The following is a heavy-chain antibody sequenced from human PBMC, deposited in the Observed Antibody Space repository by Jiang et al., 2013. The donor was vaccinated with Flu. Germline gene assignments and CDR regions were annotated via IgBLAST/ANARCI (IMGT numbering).Heavy chain of an antibody. V-gene: IGHV1-18*01. CDR1: GYTFTNYG. CDR3: ARAEWEVIQGAFDI. Sequence: GAEVKKPGASVKVSCKASGYTFTNYGISWVRQAPGQGLEWMGWISAYNGNTNYAQKVQGRVTMTTDTSTSTAYMELRSLRSDDTAVYYCARAEWEVIQGAFDIWGQGTMVTVSS. CDR2: ISAYNGNT. D-gene: IGHD1-26*01. J-gene: IGHJ3*02.